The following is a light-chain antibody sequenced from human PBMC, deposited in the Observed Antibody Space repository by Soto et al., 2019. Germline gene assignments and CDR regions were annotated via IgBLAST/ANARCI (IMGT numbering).Light chain of an antibody. CDR1: HNIGSW. V-gene: IGKV1-5*01. CDR3: QQYDSDPYT. Sequence: DIQMTQSPSTLSASVGDRVTITCRASHNIGSWLAWYQQKPGKAPNLLIYGASSLQSGVPSRFSGSGFGTEFTLTISRLQPDDFATYLCQQYDSDPYTFGQGTKLEIK. CDR2: GAS. J-gene: IGKJ2*01.